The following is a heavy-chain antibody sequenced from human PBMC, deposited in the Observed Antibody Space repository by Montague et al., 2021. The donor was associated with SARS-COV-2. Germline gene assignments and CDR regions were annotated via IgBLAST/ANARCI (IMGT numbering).Heavy chain of an antibody. CDR1: GDSITTTTYY. CDR3: VRRGGTYYYGSGSFDP. J-gene: IGHJ5*02. D-gene: IGHD3-10*01. V-gene: IGHV4-39*01. Sequence: SETLSLTCKVSGDSITTTTYYWVWIRQPPGKGLEWIGSINYSGSTFYNPSLKSRLSMSMDTSTNQFSLRLTSMTAADTAIYYRVRRGGTYYYGSGSFDPWGQGTLVAVSS. CDR2: INYSGST.